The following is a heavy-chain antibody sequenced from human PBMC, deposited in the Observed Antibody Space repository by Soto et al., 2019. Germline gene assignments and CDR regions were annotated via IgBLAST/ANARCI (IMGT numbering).Heavy chain of an antibody. Sequence: GGSLRLSCAASGLTFSRYWMGWVRQAPGRGLEWVANIKYDGREKYYVDSVKGRFTISRDNSKNSLYLQMNSLRAEDTAVYYCASDYSDSGSYYSLGSFDFWGQGTMVTVSS. V-gene: IGHV3-7*01. CDR2: IKYDGREK. CDR1: GLTFSRYW. D-gene: IGHD3-10*01. CDR3: ASDYSDSGSYYSLGSFDF. J-gene: IGHJ3*01.